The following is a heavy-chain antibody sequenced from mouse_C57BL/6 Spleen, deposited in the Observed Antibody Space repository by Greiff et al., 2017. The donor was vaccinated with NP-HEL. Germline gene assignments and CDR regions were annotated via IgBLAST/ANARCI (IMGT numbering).Heavy chain of an antibody. Sequence: VQLQQSGAELVKPGASVKLSCKASGYTFTSYWMQWVNQRPGQGLEWIGEIDPSDSYTNYNQKFKGKATLTVDTSSSTAYMQLSSLTSEDSAVYYCARRYYGGDYGGQGTTLTVSS. CDR3: ARRYYGGDY. CDR1: GYTFTSYW. J-gene: IGHJ2*01. CDR2: IDPSDSYT. D-gene: IGHD1-1*01. V-gene: IGHV1-50*01.